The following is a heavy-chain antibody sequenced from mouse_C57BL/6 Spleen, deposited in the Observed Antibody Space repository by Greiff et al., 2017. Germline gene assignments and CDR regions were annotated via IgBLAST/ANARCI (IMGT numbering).Heavy chain of an antibody. Sequence: EVQRVESGGGLVKPGGSLKLSCAASGFTFSDYGMHWVRQAPEKGLEWVAYISSGSSTIYYADTVKGRFTISRDNAKNTLFLQMTSLRSEDTAMYYCARGDGVFAYWGQGTLVTVSA. CDR3: ARGDGVFAY. CDR2: ISSGSSTI. V-gene: IGHV5-17*01. J-gene: IGHJ3*01. CDR1: GFTFSDYG.